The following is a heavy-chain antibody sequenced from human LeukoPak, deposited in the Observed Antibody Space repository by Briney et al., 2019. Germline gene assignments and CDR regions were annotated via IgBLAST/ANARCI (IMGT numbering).Heavy chain of an antibody. D-gene: IGHD2-2*01. CDR1: GGSITSYY. Sequence: SETLSLTCTVSGGSITSYYWSWIRQPPGKGLEWIGYIYHSGSTYYNPSLKSRVTISVDRSKNQFSLKLSSVTAADTAVYYCARDRVPAAMGWYFDLWGRGTLITVSS. CDR2: IYHSGST. J-gene: IGHJ2*01. V-gene: IGHV4-59*12. CDR3: ARDRVPAAMGWYFDL.